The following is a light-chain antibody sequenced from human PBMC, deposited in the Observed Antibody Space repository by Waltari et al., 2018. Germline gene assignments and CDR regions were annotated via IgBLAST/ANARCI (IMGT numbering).Light chain of an antibody. Sequence: QAGLTQPPSVSKDLRQTATLTCTGNSNNVGNPRAAWLQQHQGHPPKLLSYRNNNRPSGISERFSASTSGNTASLTISGLQPEDEADYYCSAWDSSLSAWVFGGGTKLTVL. CDR3: SAWDSSLSAWV. V-gene: IGLV10-54*04. J-gene: IGLJ3*02. CDR2: RNN. CDR1: SNNVGNPR.